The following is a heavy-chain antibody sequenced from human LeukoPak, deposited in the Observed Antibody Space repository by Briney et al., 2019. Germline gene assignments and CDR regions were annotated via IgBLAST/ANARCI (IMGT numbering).Heavy chain of an antibody. V-gene: IGHV1-46*01. CDR3: ARDRMEGLVSWYWLDP. CDR2: INPSGGST. D-gene: IGHD3/OR15-3a*01. J-gene: IGHJ5*02. CDR1: GYTFTSYY. Sequence: ASVKVSCKASGYTFTSYYMHWVRQAPGQGLEWMGIINPSGGSTSYAQKFQGRVSMIRDTSTSTVYMELSSLRSEDTAVYYCARDRMEGLVSWYWLDPWGQGTLVTVSS.